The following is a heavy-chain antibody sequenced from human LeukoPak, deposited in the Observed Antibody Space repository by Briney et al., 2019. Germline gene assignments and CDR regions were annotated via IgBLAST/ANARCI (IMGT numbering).Heavy chain of an antibody. V-gene: IGHV4-59*01. CDR3: ARDQDDYGDYVWFDP. Sequence: PSETLSLTCAVYGGSFSGYYWSWIRQPPGKGLEWIGYIYNSGSTNYNPSLKSRVTISVDTSKNQFSLRLRSVTAADTAMYYCARDQDDYGDYVWFDPWGQGTLVTVSS. CDR1: GGSFSGYY. D-gene: IGHD4-17*01. J-gene: IGHJ5*02. CDR2: IYNSGST.